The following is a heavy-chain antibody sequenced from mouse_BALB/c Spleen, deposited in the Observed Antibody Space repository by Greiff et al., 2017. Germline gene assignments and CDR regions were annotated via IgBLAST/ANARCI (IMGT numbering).Heavy chain of an antibody. CDR1: GFAFSSYD. V-gene: IGHV5-12-1*01. Sequence: EVQLVESGGGLVKPGGSLKLSCAASGFAFSSYDMSWVRQTPEKRLEWVAYISSGGGSTYYPDTVKGRFTISRDNAKNTLYLQMSSLKSEDTAMYYCARRSMVTHYYYAMDYWGQGTSVTVSS. CDR3: ARRSMVTHYYYAMDY. D-gene: IGHD2-10*02. J-gene: IGHJ4*01. CDR2: ISSGGGST.